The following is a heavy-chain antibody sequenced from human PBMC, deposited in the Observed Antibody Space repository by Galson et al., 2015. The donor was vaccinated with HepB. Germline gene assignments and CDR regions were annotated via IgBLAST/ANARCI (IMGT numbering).Heavy chain of an antibody. CDR2: IIPFFATT. Sequence: SVKVSCKASGGTFSSYAINWVRQAPGHGLEWMGGIIPFFATTNYAQNFQGRVTMTADESTKTAYMELSSLRSDDTAVYYCARDRSYDTAGYQFFDYWGQGTLVTVSS. V-gene: IGHV1-69*13. D-gene: IGHD3-22*01. CDR1: GGTFSSYA. CDR3: ARDRSYDTAGYQFFDY. J-gene: IGHJ4*02.